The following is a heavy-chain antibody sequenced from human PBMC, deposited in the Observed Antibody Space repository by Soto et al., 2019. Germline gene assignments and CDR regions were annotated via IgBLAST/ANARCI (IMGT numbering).Heavy chain of an antibody. CDR3: ARAVGPFDY. J-gene: IGHJ4*02. V-gene: IGHV3-33*01. CDR2: IWNDGSNK. CDR1: GFTFSMYG. Sequence: QVQLVESGGGVVQPGRSLRLSCAASGFTFSMYGMHWVRQAPGKGLEWVAVIWNDGSNKYYGDSVKGRFTISRDNSKNTLYLHMNSLRADDTAVYYCARAVGPFDYWGQGTLVTVSS. D-gene: IGHD3-16*01.